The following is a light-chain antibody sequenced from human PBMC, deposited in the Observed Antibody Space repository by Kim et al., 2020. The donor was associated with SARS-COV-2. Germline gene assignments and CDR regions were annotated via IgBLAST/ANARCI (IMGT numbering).Light chain of an antibody. V-gene: IGKV3-20*01. Sequence: SPGEKATLSCRASQIVSSGFLAWYQQKPGQAPRLLIYGASSWATGIPDRFSGSGSGTDFTLTISSVEPEDSAVYYCQQYGSSPQTFGQGTKVDIK. CDR1: QIVSSGF. J-gene: IGKJ1*01. CDR2: GAS. CDR3: QQYGSSPQT.